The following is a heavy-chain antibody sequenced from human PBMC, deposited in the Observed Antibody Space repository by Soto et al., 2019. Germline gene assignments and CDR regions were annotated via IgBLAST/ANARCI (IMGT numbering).Heavy chain of an antibody. Sequence: PGESLKISCKGSGYSFTTYWIGWVRQMPGEGLEWMGIIYIGDSDTRYSPSFQGQVTISADKSISTAYLQWSSLGASDSAIYYCARAKNGTTHPYHFDFWGQGTPVTVSS. CDR2: IYIGDSDT. CDR3: ARAKNGTTHPYHFDF. D-gene: IGHD1-1*01. J-gene: IGHJ4*02. V-gene: IGHV5-51*01. CDR1: GYSFTTYW.